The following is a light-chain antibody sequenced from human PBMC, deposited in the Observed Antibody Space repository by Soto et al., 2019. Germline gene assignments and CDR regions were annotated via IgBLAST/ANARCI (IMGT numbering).Light chain of an antibody. V-gene: IGKV1-5*03. CDR3: QQYTSYST. CDR2: KAS. J-gene: IGKJ1*01. Sequence: DIQMTQSPSTLSASVGDTVTITCRASQSINSWLAWYQQKPGRAPKLLIYKASSLESGVPSRFSGSGSGTEFTLTISSLQPDDFATYYCQQYTSYSTFGQWTKVEIK. CDR1: QSINSW.